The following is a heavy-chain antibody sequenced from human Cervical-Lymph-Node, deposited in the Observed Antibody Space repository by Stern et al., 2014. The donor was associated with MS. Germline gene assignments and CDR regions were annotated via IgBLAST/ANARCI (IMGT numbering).Heavy chain of an antibody. Sequence: QVQLQESGPGLVKPSETLSLTCSVPGGSISSYYWNWIRQPPGKGLEWIANVHYGGPPNHNPPQKIRVPIFLDTPIKKTPLNLTSVTAADTAVYYCAGSGTYYPDYWGQGILVTVSS. J-gene: IGHJ4*02. D-gene: IGHD3-3*01. CDR2: VHYGGPP. CDR1: GGSISSYY. V-gene: IGHV4-59*08. CDR3: AGSGTYYPDY.